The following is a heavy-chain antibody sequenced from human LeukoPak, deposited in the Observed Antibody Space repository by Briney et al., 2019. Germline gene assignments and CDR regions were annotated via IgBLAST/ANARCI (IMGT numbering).Heavy chain of an antibody. CDR3: ARGSPSIALAGTFDY. CDR2: IYHSGST. V-gene: IGHV4-4*02. D-gene: IGHD6-19*01. J-gene: IGHJ4*02. Sequence: SETLSLTCAVSGGSISSSNWWSWVRQPPGKGLEWIGEIYHSGSTNYNPSLKSRVTISVDKSKNQFSLKLSSVTAADTAVYYCARGSPSIALAGTFDYWGQGTLVTVSS. CDR1: GGSISSSNW.